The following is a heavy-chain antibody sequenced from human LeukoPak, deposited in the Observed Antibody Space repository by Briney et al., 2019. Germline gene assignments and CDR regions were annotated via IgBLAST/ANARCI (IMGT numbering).Heavy chain of an antibody. CDR2: TYYRSTWFN. CDR1: GDSVSSDSAA. CDR3: ARSGSAWFDP. V-gene: IGHV6-1*01. Sequence: SQTLSLTCDISGDSVSSDSAAWNWIRQSPSRGLEWLGRTYYRSTWFNDYAVSVKSRITINPDTPKNQFSLQLSSVTPEDTAVYFCARSGSAWFDPWGQGTLVTVSS. J-gene: IGHJ5*02. D-gene: IGHD3-10*01.